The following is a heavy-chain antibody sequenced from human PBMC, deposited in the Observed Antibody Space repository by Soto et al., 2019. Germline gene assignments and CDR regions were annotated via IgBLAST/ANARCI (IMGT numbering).Heavy chain of an antibody. CDR3: ARVERTWFGDPPIKYGMDV. J-gene: IGHJ6*02. CDR2: IYHSGST. D-gene: IGHD3-10*01. CDR1: GGSITSDYYC. V-gene: IGHV4-30-4*02. Sequence: PSETLSLTCTVSGGSITSDYYCWIRLRQPPGKGLEWSGYIYHSGSTYYNPSLKSRVTISVDTSKNQFSLKLSSVSAADTAVYYCARVERTWFGDPPIKYGMDVWGQGTTVTVSS.